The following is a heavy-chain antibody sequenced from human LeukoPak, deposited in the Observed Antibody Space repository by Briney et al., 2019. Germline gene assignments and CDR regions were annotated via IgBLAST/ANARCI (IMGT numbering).Heavy chain of an antibody. V-gene: IGHV4-4*07. CDR2: IYTSGST. J-gene: IGHJ5*02. CDR1: GGPISSYY. D-gene: IGHD2-15*01. Sequence: PSETLSLTCTVSGGPISSYYWSWIRQPAGKGLEWLGRIYTSGSTNYNPSLKSRVTMSVDTSKNQFSLKLSSVTAADTAVYYCARDLVGSREHCSGGSCYSSTSWFDPWGQGTLVTVSS. CDR3: ARDLVGSREHCSGGSCYSSTSWFDP.